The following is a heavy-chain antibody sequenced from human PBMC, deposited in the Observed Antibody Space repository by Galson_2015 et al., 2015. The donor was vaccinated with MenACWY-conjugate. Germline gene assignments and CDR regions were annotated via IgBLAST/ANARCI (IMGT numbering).Heavy chain of an antibody. CDR1: GFTFRNYW. J-gene: IGHJ6*02. CDR2: IKKDGSEK. Sequence: SLRLSCAASGFTFRNYWMTWVRQAPGKGLEWVAGIKKDGSEKYYVDSVKGRFTISRDNAKNSLYLEINSLRVEDTAVYSCARGHYGMDVSFQGTMFTASS. V-gene: IGHV3-7*03. CDR3: ARGHYGMDV.